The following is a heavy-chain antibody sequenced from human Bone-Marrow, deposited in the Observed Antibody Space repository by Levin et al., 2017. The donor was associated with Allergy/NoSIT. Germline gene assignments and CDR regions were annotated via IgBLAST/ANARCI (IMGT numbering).Heavy chain of an antibody. V-gene: IGHV3-11*01. CDR2: ISSSGSTI. CDR1: GFTFSDYY. Sequence: GESLKISCAASGFTFSDYYMSWIRQAPGKGLEWVSYISSSGSTIYYADSVKGRFTISRDNAKNSLYLQMNSLRAEDTAVYYCARGYYDRIFFDYWGQGTLVTVSS. J-gene: IGHJ4*02. CDR3: ARGYYDRIFFDY. D-gene: IGHD3-22*01.